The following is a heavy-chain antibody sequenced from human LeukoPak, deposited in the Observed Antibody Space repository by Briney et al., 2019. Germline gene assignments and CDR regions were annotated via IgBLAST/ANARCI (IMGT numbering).Heavy chain of an antibody. V-gene: IGHV4-61*08. CDR1: GDSISSGGYY. CDR3: ASAVVVAATRSFDP. CDR2: IYYSGST. Sequence: SETLSLTCTVSGDSISSGGYYWRWIRQHPGKGLEWIGYIYYSGSTNYNPSLKSRVTISVDTSKNQFSLKLSSVTAADTAVYYCASAVVVAATRSFDPWGQGTLVTVSS. D-gene: IGHD2-15*01. J-gene: IGHJ5*02.